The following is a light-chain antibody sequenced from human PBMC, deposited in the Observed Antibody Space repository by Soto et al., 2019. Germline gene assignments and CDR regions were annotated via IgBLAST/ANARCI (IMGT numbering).Light chain of an antibody. Sequence: DIQMTQSPSTLSASLGDRVTITYRANQSISSWLAWYQQKPGKAPKLLIYDASSLESGVPSRFSGSGSGTEFTLTVGRLQPDDFAPYYCQRSDSYPWTFGEGTKVDI. CDR2: DAS. CDR3: QRSDSYPWT. CDR1: QSISSW. V-gene: IGKV1-5*01. J-gene: IGKJ1*01.